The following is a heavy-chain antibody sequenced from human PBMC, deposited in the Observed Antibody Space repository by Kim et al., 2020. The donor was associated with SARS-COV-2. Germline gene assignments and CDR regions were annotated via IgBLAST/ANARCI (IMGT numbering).Heavy chain of an antibody. CDR3: ARTPYYYDSSGLWY. V-gene: IGHV4-30-2*05. D-gene: IGHD3-22*01. Sequence: NASLKSTVTISVDTSTNQFYLKLSSVTAADTAVYYCARTPYYYDSSGLWYWGQGTLVTVSS. J-gene: IGHJ4*02.